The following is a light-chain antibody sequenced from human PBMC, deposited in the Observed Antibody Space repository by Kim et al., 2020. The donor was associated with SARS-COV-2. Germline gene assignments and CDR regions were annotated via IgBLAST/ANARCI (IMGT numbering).Light chain of an antibody. CDR1: KLGDHY. J-gene: IGLJ3*02. CDR2: QDS. V-gene: IGLV3-1*01. CDR3: QAWDSGTAV. Sequence: VSPGHTARVTCSGNKLGDHYVSWYQQRPGQSPVVVIYQDSNRPSEIPERFSGSNSGNTATLTISGTQAMDEADYFCQAWDSGTAVFGGGTQLTVL.